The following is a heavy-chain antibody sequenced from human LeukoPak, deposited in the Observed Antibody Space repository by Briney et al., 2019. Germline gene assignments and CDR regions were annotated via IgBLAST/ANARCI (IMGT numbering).Heavy chain of an antibody. V-gene: IGHV4-59*08. CDR3: ASYCTNTNCYFDS. J-gene: IGHJ4*02. Sequence: PSETLSLTCTVSGGSISSYYWSWIRQPPGEGLEWIGYIYYSGSTNYNPSLKSRVTISADTSRNQFSLKLSSVTAADTAVYYCASYCTNTNCYFDSWGQGTLVTVSS. CDR1: GGSISSYY. CDR2: IYYSGST. D-gene: IGHD2-8*01.